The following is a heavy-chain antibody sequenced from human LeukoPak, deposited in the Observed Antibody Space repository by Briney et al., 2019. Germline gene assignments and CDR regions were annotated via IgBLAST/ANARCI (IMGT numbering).Heavy chain of an antibody. CDR2: INPNSGGT. Sequence: ASVKVSCKASVYTFTVYYMHWVRQAPGQGGEGMGWINPNSGGTDYAQKFQGRVTMTRETSISTAYMELSNLRSDDTAVYYCARAGRTVTSHFDYWGQGTLVTVSS. CDR3: ARAGRTVTSHFDY. J-gene: IGHJ4*02. V-gene: IGHV1-2*02. CDR1: VYTFTVYY. D-gene: IGHD4-17*01.